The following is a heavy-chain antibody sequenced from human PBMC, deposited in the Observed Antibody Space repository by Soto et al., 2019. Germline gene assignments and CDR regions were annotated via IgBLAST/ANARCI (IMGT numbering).Heavy chain of an antibody. CDR3: ATRITMVRGVILDY. CDR2: IIPILGIA. J-gene: IGHJ4*02. Sequence: GASVKVSCKASGGTFSSYTISWVRQAPGQGLECMGRIIPILGIANYAQKFQGRVTITADKSTSTAYMELSSLRSEDTAVYYCATRITMVRGVILDYWVQGTLVTVSS. V-gene: IGHV1-69*02. CDR1: GGTFSSYT. D-gene: IGHD3-10*01.